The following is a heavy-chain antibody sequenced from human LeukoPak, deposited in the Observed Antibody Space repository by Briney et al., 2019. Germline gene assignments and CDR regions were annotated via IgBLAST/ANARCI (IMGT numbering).Heavy chain of an antibody. CDR3: AGQRMRGVAPLDF. Sequence: ASVKVSCKASGGTFSSYAISWVRQAPGHAPEWMGWINPISGDTKFAKSFEGWVTLTRDTSITTGYMELNGLKSDDTAVYFCAGQRMRGVAPLDFWGQGTLVTVSS. J-gene: IGHJ4*02. D-gene: IGHD3-3*01. CDR1: GGTFSSYA. V-gene: IGHV1-2*04. CDR2: INPISGDT.